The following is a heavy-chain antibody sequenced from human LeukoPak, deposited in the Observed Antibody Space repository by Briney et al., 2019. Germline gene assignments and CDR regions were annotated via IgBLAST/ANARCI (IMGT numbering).Heavy chain of an antibody. D-gene: IGHD4-17*01. Sequence: SETLSLTCAVSGVSISSGGYSWSWIRQPLGKGLEWIGYIYHSGSTYYNPSLKSRVTISVDRSKNQFSLKLSSVTAADTAVYYCASYGDWGAFDIWGQGTMVTVSS. J-gene: IGHJ3*02. CDR3: ASYGDWGAFDI. V-gene: IGHV4-30-2*01. CDR2: IYHSGST. CDR1: GVSISSGGYS.